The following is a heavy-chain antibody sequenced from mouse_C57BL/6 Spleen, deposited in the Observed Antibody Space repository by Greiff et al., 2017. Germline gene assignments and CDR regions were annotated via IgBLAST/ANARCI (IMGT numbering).Heavy chain of an antibody. CDR2: INPRNGGT. V-gene: IGHV1-53*01. CDR1: GYTFTSYW. CDR3: ARGGLHWYFDV. Sequence: QVQLQQPGTELVKPGASVKLSCKASGYTFTSYWMHWVKQRPGQGLEWIGNINPRNGGTNYNEKFKSKATRTVDKSSTTAYMQLSSLTSEDSAVYYCARGGLHWYFDVWGTGTTVTVSS. J-gene: IGHJ1*03. D-gene: IGHD2-4*01.